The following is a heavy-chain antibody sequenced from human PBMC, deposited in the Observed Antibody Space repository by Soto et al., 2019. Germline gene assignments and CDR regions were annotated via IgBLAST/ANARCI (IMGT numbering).Heavy chain of an antibody. CDR1: GFTFSSAW. CDR3: TTDPYYYDSSGYEIDY. V-gene: IGHV3-15*01. D-gene: IGHD3-22*01. Sequence: PGGSLRLSCAASGFTFSSAWMSWFRQAPGKGLEWVGRIKSKTDGGTTDYAAPVKGRFTISRDDSKNTLYLQMNSLKTEDTAVYYCTTDPYYYDSSGYEIDYWGQGTLVTVSS. CDR2: IKSKTDGGTT. J-gene: IGHJ4*02.